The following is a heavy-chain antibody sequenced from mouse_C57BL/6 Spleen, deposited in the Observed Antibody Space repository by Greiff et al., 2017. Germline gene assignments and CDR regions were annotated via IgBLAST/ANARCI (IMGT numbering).Heavy chain of an antibody. CDR2: IDPSDSYT. J-gene: IGHJ3*01. Sequence: QVQLQQSGAELVMPGASVKLSCKASGYTFTSSWMHWVKQRPGQGLEWIGEIDPSDSYTNYNQKFKGKSTLTVDKSSSTAYMQLSSLASEDSAVYYCARSYYSDYGFAYWGQGTLVTVSA. CDR1: GYTFTSSW. D-gene: IGHD2-5*01. V-gene: IGHV1-69*01. CDR3: ARSYYSDYGFAY.